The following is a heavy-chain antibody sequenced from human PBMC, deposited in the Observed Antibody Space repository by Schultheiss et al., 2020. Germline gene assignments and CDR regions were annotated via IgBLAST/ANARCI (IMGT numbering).Heavy chain of an antibody. CDR1: GFTFSSSA. Sequence: GGSLRLSCAASGFTFSSSAMSWVRQAPGKGLEWVSTISAGGGSTYYADSVKGRFTISRDNSKNTLYLQMNSLRAEDTAVYYCAKGDSSGWFFFDSWGQGTLVTVAS. V-gene: IGHV3-23*01. D-gene: IGHD6-19*01. J-gene: IGHJ4*02. CDR2: ISAGGGST. CDR3: AKGDSSGWFFFDS.